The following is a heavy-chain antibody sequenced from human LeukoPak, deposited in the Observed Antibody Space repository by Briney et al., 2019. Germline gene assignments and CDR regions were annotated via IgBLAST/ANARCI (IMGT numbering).Heavy chain of an antibody. CDR3: ARDRPDYGDYGGWFDP. CDR2: TYYRSKWYN. D-gene: IGHD4-17*01. CDR1: GDSVSSNSAA. Sequence: SQTLSLTCAISGDSVSSNSAAWNWIRQSPSRGLEWLGRTYYRSKWYNDYAVSVRSRITINPDTSKNQFSLQLNSVTPEDTAVYYCARDRPDYGDYGGWFDPWGQGTLVTVSS. J-gene: IGHJ5*02. V-gene: IGHV6-1*01.